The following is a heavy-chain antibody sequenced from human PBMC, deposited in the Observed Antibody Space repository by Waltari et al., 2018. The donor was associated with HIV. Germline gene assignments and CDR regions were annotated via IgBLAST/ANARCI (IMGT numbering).Heavy chain of an antibody. V-gene: IGHV4-39*01. CDR1: GDSISSSRFF. D-gene: IGHD3-3*01. J-gene: IGHJ3*02. CDR2: VYYSGNT. Sequence: QLQLRESGPGLVKPSETLSLTCIVSGDSISSSRFFWGWIRQPPGKGLEWIGKVYYSGNTYYNPSLKSRVIVSVDASKNQFSLKLSSVTASDTAIYYCARRNFWGGYKDTFDIWGQGTIVAVSS. CDR3: ARRNFWGGYKDTFDI.